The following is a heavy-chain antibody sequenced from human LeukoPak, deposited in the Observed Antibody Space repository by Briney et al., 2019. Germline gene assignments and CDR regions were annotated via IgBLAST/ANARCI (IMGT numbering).Heavy chain of an antibody. V-gene: IGHV3-21*01. J-gene: IGHJ4*02. Sequence: GGSLSFSCAASGFTFSSYSMNWVGQAPGKGLEGVSSISSSSSYIHCTDSAKGRYTNPRHNPKNTLYLQMNSLRAEDTAVYYCARGDSSSWYYFDYWGQGTLVTVSS. CDR3: ARGDSSSWYYFDY. CDR2: ISSSSSYI. CDR1: GFTFSSYS. D-gene: IGHD6-13*01.